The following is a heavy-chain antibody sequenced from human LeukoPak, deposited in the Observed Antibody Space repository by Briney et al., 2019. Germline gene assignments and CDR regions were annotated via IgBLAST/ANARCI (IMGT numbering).Heavy chain of an antibody. J-gene: IGHJ6*02. V-gene: IGHV3-30-3*01. Sequence: PGGSLRLSCAASGFTFSSYAMHWVRQAPGKGLEWAAVISYDGSNKYYADPVKGRFTISRDNSKNTLYLQMNSLRAEDTAVYYCARALLGDVWFGELFSYYYYGMDVWGQGTTVTVSS. CDR2: ISYDGSNK. D-gene: IGHD3-10*01. CDR3: ARALLGDVWFGELFSYYYYGMDV. CDR1: GFTFSSYA.